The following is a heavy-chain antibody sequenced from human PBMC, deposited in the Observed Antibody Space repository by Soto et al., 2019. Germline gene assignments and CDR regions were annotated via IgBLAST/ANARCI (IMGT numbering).Heavy chain of an antibody. CDR3: ASSHCSSTSCYTYFQH. D-gene: IGHD2-2*02. CDR2: IYSGGST. J-gene: IGHJ1*01. Sequence: GGSLRLSCVASGFTVSSNYMSWVRQAPGKGLEWVSVIYSGGSTYYADSVKGRFTISRDNSKNTLYLQMNSLRAEDTAVYSCASSHCSSTSCYTYFQHWGQGTLVTVSS. CDR1: GFTVSSNY. V-gene: IGHV3-53*01.